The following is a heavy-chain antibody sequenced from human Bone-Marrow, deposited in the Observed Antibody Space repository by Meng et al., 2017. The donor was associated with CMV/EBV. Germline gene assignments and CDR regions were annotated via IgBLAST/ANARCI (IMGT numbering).Heavy chain of an antibody. Sequence: ASVKVSCKASGYTFTGYYMHWVRQAPGQGLEWMGWINPNSGGTNYAQKFQGRVTMTRDTSISTAYMELSRLRSDDTAVYYCARDQVSTVTTKPKNYGMDVWGQGTTVTVSS. J-gene: IGHJ6*02. CDR2: INPNSGGT. V-gene: IGHV1-2*02. CDR1: GYTFTGYY. D-gene: IGHD4-11*01. CDR3: ARDQVSTVTTKPKNYGMDV.